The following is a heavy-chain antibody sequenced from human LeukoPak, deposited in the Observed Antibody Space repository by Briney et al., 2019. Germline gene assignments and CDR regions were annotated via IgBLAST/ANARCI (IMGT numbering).Heavy chain of an antibody. CDR1: GGSISSYY. CDR3: ARDSLLVNWFDP. Sequence: PSETLSLTCTVSGGSISSYYWSWIRQPPGKGLEWIGYIYYSGSTNYNPSLKSRVTISVDTSKNQFSLKLSSVTAADTAVYYCARDSLLVNWFDPWGQGTLVTVSS. J-gene: IGHJ5*02. V-gene: IGHV4-59*01. D-gene: IGHD6-13*01. CDR2: IYYSGST.